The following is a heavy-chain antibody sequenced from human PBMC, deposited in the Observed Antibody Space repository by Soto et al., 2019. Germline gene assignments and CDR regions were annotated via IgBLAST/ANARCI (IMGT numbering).Heavy chain of an antibody. CDR1: GGSISSSSTYY. CDR3: AREGTTVDSYYYYGMDV. J-gene: IGHJ6*02. V-gene: IGHV4-39*07. D-gene: IGHD1-1*01. CDR2: FFIGGNT. Sequence: ASETLSLTCTVSGGSISSSSTYYWGWMRQPPGKGLEWIASFFIGGNTYYNPSLKSRVTISVDTSKNHFSLKLSSVTAADTAVYYCAREGTTVDSYYYYGMDVWGQGTTVTVSS.